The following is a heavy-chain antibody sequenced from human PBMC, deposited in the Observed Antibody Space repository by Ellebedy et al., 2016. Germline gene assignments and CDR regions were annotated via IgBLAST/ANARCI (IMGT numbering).Heavy chain of an antibody. CDR3: ARVAFGIAAAGTVPYYYYYMDV. D-gene: IGHD6-13*01. CDR1: GGSFSGYY. CDR2: INHSGST. Sequence: SETLSLTCAVYGGSFSGYYWSWIRQPPGKGLEWIGEINHSGSTNYNPSLKSRVTISVDTSKNQFSLKLSSVTAADTAVYYCARVAFGIAAAGTVPYYYYYMDVWGKGTTVTVSS. J-gene: IGHJ6*03. V-gene: IGHV4-34*01.